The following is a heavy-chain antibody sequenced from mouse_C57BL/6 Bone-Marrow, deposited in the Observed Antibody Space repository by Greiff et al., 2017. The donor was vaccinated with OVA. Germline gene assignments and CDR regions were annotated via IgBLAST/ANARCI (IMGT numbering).Heavy chain of an antibody. CDR2: LYPGDGDT. CDR1: GYAFSSSW. V-gene: IGHV1-82*01. J-gene: IGHJ3*01. D-gene: IGHD1-1*01. Sequence: QVQLKESGPELVKPGASVKISCKASGYAFSSSWMNWVKQRPGKGLEWIGRLYPGDGDTNYNGKFKGKATLTADKSSSTAYMQLSSLTSEDSAVYFCARREVITTVEGFAYWGQGTLVTVSA. CDR3: ARREVITTVEGFAY.